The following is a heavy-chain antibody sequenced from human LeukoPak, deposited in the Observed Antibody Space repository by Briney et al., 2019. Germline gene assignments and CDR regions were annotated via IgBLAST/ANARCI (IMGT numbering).Heavy chain of an antibody. CDR2: IIPLLGTA. CDR3: ARDPAYCGGDCYSWNRPFDY. Sequence: ASVKVSCKASGGTFSSYAISWVRHAPGQGLEWMGRIIPLLGTANYAQKFQDRVTITADKSTSTAYMELSSLRSEDRAMYYCARDPAYCGGDCYSWNRPFDYWGQGTLVTVSS. J-gene: IGHJ4*02. CDR1: GGTFSSYA. D-gene: IGHD2-21*02. V-gene: IGHV1-69*04.